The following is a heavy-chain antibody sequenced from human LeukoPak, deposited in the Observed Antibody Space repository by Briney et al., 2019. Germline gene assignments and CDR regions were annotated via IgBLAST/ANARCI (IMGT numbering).Heavy chain of an antibody. CDR3: ARGASAAAPGDAFDI. CDR1: GFTFSSYS. D-gene: IGHD6-13*01. J-gene: IGHJ3*02. Sequence: GGSLRLSCAASGFTFSSYSMNWVRQAPGKGLEWVSSISSSSSYIYYADSVKGRFTISRDNAKNSLYLQMNSLRAEDTAVYYCARGASAAAPGDAFDIWGRGTMVTVSS. CDR2: ISSSSSYI. V-gene: IGHV3-21*01.